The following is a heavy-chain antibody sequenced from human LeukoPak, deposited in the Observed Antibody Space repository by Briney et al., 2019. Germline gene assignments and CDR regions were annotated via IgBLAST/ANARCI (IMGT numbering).Heavy chain of an antibody. V-gene: IGHV3-23*01. J-gene: IGHJ4*02. Sequence: GGSLRLSCAASGFTFSSYAMSWVRQAPGKGLEWVSAISGSGGSTYYADSVKGRFTISRDNSKNTLYLQMNSLRAEDTAVYYCPKYGVTFGGVIVPHGYWGQGTLVTVSS. CDR2: ISGSGGST. D-gene: IGHD3-16*02. CDR1: GFTFSSYA. CDR3: PKYGVTFGGVIVPHGY.